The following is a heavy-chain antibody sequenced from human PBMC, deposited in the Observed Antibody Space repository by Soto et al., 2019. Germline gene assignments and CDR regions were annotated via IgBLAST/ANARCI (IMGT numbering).Heavy chain of an antibody. V-gene: IGHV3-11*01. J-gene: IGHJ5*02. CDR1: GFTFSDYY. CDR2: ISSSDSTI. CDR3: ARDTTPRYYDFWSGYKSGFDP. D-gene: IGHD3-3*01. Sequence: GGSLRLSCAASGFTFSDYYMSWIRQAPGKGLEWVSYISSSDSTIYYADSVKGRFTISRDNAKNSLYLQMNSLRAEDTAVYYCARDTTPRYYDFWSGYKSGFDPWGQGTLVTVS.